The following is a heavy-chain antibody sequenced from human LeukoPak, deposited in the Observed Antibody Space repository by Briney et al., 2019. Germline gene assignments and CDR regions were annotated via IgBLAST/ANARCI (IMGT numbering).Heavy chain of an antibody. CDR3: AKGRDKYQLLSKNWFDP. CDR2: ISWNSGSI. J-gene: IGHJ5*02. Sequence: GRSLRLSCAASGFTFDDYAMHWVWQAPGKGLEWVSGISWNSGSIGYADSVKGRFTISRDNAKNSLYLQMNSLRAEDTALYYCAKGRDKYQLLSKNWFDPWGQGTLVTVSS. V-gene: IGHV3-9*01. D-gene: IGHD2-2*01. CDR1: GFTFDDYA.